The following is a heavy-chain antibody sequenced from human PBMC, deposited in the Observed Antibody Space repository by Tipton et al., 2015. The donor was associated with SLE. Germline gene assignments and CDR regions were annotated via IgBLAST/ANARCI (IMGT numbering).Heavy chain of an antibody. V-gene: IGHV4-4*07. D-gene: IGHD6-13*01. CDR1: GGSLNNHF. Sequence: TLSLTCTVSGGSLNNHFCSWIRQSAGKGLEWIGRVSPSGGTNYNPSLKSRATMSVDTSRNQFSLNLSSLTAADTAVYYCAGSWDDNEGWYFDLWGRGTLVTVSS. CDR3: AGSWDDNEGWYFDL. J-gene: IGHJ2*01. CDR2: VSPSGGT.